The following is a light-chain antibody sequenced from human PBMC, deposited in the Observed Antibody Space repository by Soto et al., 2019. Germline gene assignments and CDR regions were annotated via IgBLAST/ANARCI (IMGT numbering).Light chain of an antibody. V-gene: IGKV3-20*01. CDR1: QSVSSSY. CDR2: GAS. CDR3: QPDCCFPT. J-gene: IGKJ2*01. Sequence: EIVLTQSPGTLSLSPGERATLSCRASQSVSSSYLAWYQQKPGQAPRLLIYGASSRATGIPDRFSGSGSGTRFTLNISRIEPEEFSVVFLQPDCCFPTFGQGTKLEIK.